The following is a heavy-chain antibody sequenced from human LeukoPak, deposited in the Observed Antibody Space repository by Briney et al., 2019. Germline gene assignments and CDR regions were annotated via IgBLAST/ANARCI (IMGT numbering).Heavy chain of an antibody. J-gene: IGHJ4*02. CDR3: VRGDGREY. CDR2: SSSTGSYT. Sequence: GGSLRLSCAASGFVFSDHYMTWIRQAPGKGLEWVSYSSSTGSYTNYGDSVKGRFTISRDNAKNSLYLQMDSLRAEDTAVYYCVRGDGREYWGQGTLVTVSS. V-gene: IGHV3-11*06. CDR1: GFVFSDHY. D-gene: IGHD5-24*01.